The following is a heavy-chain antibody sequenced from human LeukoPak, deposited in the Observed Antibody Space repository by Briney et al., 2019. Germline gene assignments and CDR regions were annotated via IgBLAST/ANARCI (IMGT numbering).Heavy chain of an antibody. CDR2: FDPEDGET. J-gene: IGHJ4*02. CDR3: ATPTVTTDLYYFDY. Sequence: ASVKVSCKASGYTLTELSMHWVRQAPGKGLEWMGGFDPEDGETIYAQKFQGRVTMTEDTSTDTAYMELSSLRSEDTAVYYCATPTVTTDLYYFDYWGQGTLVTVSS. D-gene: IGHD4-17*01. V-gene: IGHV1-24*01. CDR1: GYTLTELS.